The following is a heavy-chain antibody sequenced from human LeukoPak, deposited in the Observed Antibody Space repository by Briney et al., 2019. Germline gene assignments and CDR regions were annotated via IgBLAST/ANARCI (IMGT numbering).Heavy chain of an antibody. J-gene: IGHJ4*02. CDR3: AKDLYHNAYTAQYYFDS. Sequence: QAGGSLRLSCAASGFTFSSYAMSWVRQAPGKGLEWVANIKQDGSETYYVDSVKGRFTISRDNAKNSLYLQMNSLRAEDTAVYYCAKDLYHNAYTAQYYFDSWGQGTLVTVSS. D-gene: IGHD5-24*01. CDR1: GFTFSSYA. V-gene: IGHV3-7*03. CDR2: IKQDGSET.